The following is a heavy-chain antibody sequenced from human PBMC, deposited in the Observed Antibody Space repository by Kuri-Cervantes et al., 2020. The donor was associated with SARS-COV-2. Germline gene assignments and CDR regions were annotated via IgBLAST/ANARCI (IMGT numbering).Heavy chain of an antibody. D-gene: IGHD3-3*01. CDR1: GGSISSYS. CDR3: ARQMMSSITIFGVVITRDLFDP. J-gene: IGHJ5*02. Sequence: SETLSLTCNVPGGSISSYSWSWIRQPAGKGLEWIGRIYTSGSTNYNPTLKSRVTMSADTSKNQFSLKLSSVTAADTAVYYCARQMMSSITIFGVVITRDLFDPWGQGTRVTVSS. CDR2: IYTSGST. V-gene: IGHV4-4*07.